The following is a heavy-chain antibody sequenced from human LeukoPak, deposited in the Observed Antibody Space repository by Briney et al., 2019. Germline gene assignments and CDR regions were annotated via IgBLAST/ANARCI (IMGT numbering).Heavy chain of an antibody. V-gene: IGHV1-69*05. CDR2: IIPIFGTA. D-gene: IGHD3-22*01. J-gene: IGHJ4*02. Sequence: SVKVSCKASGGTFSSYAISWVRQAPGQGLEWMGRIIPIFGTANYAQKFQGRVTITTDESTTTVYMELSSLRSEDTAVYYCARDFRPSYDSSGYYHPGDNWGQGTLVTVSS. CDR1: GGTFSSYA. CDR3: ARDFRPSYDSSGYYHPGDN.